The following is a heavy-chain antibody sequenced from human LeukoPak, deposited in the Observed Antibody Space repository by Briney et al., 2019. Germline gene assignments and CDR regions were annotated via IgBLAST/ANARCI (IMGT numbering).Heavy chain of an antibody. D-gene: IGHD6-19*01. J-gene: IGHJ4*02. Sequence: ASVKVSCKTSGYTFTSYDINWVRQATGQGLEWMGIINPSGGSTSYAQKFQGRVTMTRDTSTSTVYMELSSLRSEDTAVYYCARDRRWSGSGWPELHYFDYWGQGTLVTVSS. CDR2: INPSGGST. CDR1: GYTFTSYD. V-gene: IGHV1-46*01. CDR3: ARDRRWSGSGWPELHYFDY.